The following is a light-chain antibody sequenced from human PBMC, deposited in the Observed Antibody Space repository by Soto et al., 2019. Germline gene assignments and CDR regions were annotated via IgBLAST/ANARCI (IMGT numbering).Light chain of an antibody. Sequence: DIQMTQSPSSLSASVGDRVTITCRASQSISSYLNWYQQKPGKAPKLLIYAASSLQRGVPSRFSGSGSGTDFTLTINSLQPEDFATYYCQQSYSTSVTFGQGTKVEIK. J-gene: IGKJ1*01. CDR2: AAS. CDR3: QQSYSTSVT. CDR1: QSISSY. V-gene: IGKV1-39*01.